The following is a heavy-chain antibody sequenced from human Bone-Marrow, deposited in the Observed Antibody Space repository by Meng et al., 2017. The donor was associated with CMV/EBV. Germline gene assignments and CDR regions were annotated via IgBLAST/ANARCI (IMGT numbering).Heavy chain of an antibody. D-gene: IGHD3-3*01. V-gene: IGHV1-18*01. CDR1: GYTFTSYG. J-gene: IGHJ3*02. Sequence: ASVKVSCKASGYTFTSYGISWVRQAPGQGLEWMGWISAYNGNTNYAQKLQGRVTMTTDTSTSTAYMELRSLRSDDTAVYYCARGADYDFWSGPPIGAFDIWGQGTMVTF. CDR3: ARGADYDFWSGPPIGAFDI. CDR2: ISAYNGNT.